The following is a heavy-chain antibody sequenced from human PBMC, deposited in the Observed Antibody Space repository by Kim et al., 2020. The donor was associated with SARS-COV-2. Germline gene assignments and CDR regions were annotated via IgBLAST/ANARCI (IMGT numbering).Heavy chain of an antibody. CDR3: ARVFMDYGGNEGGWFDP. J-gene: IGHJ5*02. Sequence: ASVKVSCKASGYTFTSYGISWVRQAPGQGLEWMGWISAYNGNTNYAQKLQGRVTMTTDTSTSTAYMELRSLRSDDTAVYYCARVFMDYGGNEGGWFDPWGQGTLVTVSS. D-gene: IGHD4-17*01. CDR1: GYTFTSYG. V-gene: IGHV1-18*01. CDR2: ISAYNGNT.